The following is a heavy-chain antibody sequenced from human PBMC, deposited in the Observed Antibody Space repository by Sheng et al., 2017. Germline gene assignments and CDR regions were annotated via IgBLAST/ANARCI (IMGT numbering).Heavy chain of an antibody. CDR2: IYSGGTT. J-gene: IGHJ6*02. CDR3: ARDRNWNDGLDV. CDR1: GFFVNSYY. D-gene: IGHD1-1*01. V-gene: IGHV3-66*01. Sequence: EMQLVESGGGVVQPGESLRLSCAISGFFVNSYYMTWVRQAPGKGLEWVSVIYSGGTTYYADSVSGRFTISRDASTNTVYLQMDRLRGDDTAVYYCARDRNWNDGLDVWGQGTTVTVAS.